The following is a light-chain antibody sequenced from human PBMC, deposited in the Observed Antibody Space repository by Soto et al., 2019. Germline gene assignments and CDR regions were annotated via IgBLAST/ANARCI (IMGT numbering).Light chain of an antibody. CDR2: AAS. CDR3: QQSFSNPRT. Sequence: IQLTQSPSSLSASVGDRVTITCRASQGISSYLAWYQQKPGKAPKLLIYAASTLQSGVPSRFSGAASGTDFTLTISSLQPEDFATYYCQQSFSNPRTFGQGTKVDIK. J-gene: IGKJ2*01. V-gene: IGKV1-39*01. CDR1: QGISSY.